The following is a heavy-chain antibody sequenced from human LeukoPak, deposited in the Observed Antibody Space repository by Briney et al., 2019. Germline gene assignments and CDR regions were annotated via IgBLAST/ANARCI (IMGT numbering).Heavy chain of an antibody. CDR2: IYHSGST. V-gene: IGHV4-4*02. D-gene: IGHD4-17*01. Sequence: SETLSLTCAVSGGSISSSNWWSWARQPPGKGLEWIGEIYHSGSTNYNPPLKSRVTISVDKSKNQFSLKLSSVTAADTAVYYCARVGDDYGDPQDAFDIWGQGTMVTVSS. CDR1: GGSISSSNW. J-gene: IGHJ3*02. CDR3: ARVGDDYGDPQDAFDI.